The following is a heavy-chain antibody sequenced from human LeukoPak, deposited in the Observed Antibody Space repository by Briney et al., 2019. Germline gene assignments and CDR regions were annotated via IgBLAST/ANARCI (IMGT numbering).Heavy chain of an antibody. Sequence: SETLSLTCTVSGGSISSYYWSWIRQPPGKGLEWIGYIYYSGSTNYNPSLNSRVTISVDTSKNQFSLKLSSVTAADTAVYYCARFHIAAAGRGAFDVWGQGTMVTVSS. CDR2: IYYSGST. CDR3: ARFHIAAAGRGAFDV. V-gene: IGHV4-59*01. D-gene: IGHD6-13*01. CDR1: GGSISSYY. J-gene: IGHJ3*01.